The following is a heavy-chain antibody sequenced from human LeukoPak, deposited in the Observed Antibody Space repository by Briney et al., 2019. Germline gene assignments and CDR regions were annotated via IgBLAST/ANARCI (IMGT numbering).Heavy chain of an antibody. J-gene: IGHJ4*02. CDR1: GGSISSSSYY. CDR2: IYYSGST. CDR3: ARSLSGYSYGYPFDY. V-gene: IGHV4-39*07. D-gene: IGHD5-18*01. Sequence: SETLSLACTVSGGSISSSSYYWGWIRQPPGKGLEWIGSIYYSGSTYYNPSLKSRVTISVDTSKNQFSLKLSSVTAADTAVYYCARSLSGYSYGYPFDYWGQGTLVTVSS.